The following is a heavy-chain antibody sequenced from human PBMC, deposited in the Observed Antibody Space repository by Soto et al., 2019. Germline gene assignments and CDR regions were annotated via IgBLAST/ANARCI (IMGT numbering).Heavy chain of an antibody. V-gene: IGHV3-30*18. CDR2: ISFDGRNT. CDR3: AKQSGAATYNNVGSGGHLDY. D-gene: IGHD1-1*01. Sequence: GSLRLSCAASGFTFNNYGMHWVRQAPGKGLEWVVVISFDGRNTYYADSVKGRFTISRDNSKNTLYLQMTSLRAEDTAMYYCAKQSGAATYNNVGSGGHLDYWGQ. CDR1: GFTFNNYG. J-gene: IGHJ4*02.